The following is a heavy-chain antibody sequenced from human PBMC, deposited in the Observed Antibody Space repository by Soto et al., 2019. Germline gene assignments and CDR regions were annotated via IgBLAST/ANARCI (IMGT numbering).Heavy chain of an antibody. CDR3: ARIFRRDCRSTSYYGDAFDI. D-gene: IGHD2-2*01. J-gene: IGHJ3*02. Sequence: ASVKVSCKASGYTFTSYYMHWVRQAPGQGLEWMGIINPSGGSTSYAQKFQGRVTMTRDTSTSTVYMELSSLRSEDTAVYYCARIFRRDCRSTSYYGDAFDIWGQGTMVTVSS. CDR1: GYTFTSYY. V-gene: IGHV1-46*03. CDR2: INPSGGST.